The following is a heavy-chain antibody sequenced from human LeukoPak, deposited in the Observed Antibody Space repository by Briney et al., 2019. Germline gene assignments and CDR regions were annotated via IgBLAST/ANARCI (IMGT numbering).Heavy chain of an antibody. Sequence: PGGSLRLSCAVAGFTFSSYWMSWVRQAPGKGLEWVAIISYDGGEIYYAYSVKGRFTLSRDNAKSSVYLHMNRLRAEDAAVYYCARDKPRGSYDGSIFDSWGQGTLVTVSS. CDR2: ISYDGGEI. CDR1: GFTFSSYW. CDR3: ARDKPRGSYDGSIFDS. J-gene: IGHJ4*02. V-gene: IGHV3-7*01. D-gene: IGHD3-16*01.